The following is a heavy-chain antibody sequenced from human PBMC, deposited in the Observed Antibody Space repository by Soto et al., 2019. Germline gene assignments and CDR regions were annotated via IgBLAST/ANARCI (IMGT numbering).Heavy chain of an antibody. J-gene: IGHJ4*02. CDR3: AKDEYSSSSSPALARYFDY. CDR1: GFTFSSYA. D-gene: IGHD6-6*01. V-gene: IGHV3-23*01. CDR2: ISGSGGST. Sequence: GESLKISCAASGFTFSSYAMSWVRQAPGKGLEWVSDISGSGGSTYYADSVKGRFTISRDNSKNTLYLQMNSLRAEDTALYYCAKDEYSSSSSPALARYFDYWGQGTLVTVSS.